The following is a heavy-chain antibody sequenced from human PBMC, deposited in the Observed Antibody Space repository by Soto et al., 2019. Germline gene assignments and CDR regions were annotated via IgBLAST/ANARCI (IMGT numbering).Heavy chain of an antibody. CDR3: AKGRASDCPGCTQDY. CDR1: AFTFSSYA. V-gene: IGHV3-23*01. CDR2: VSGSGDST. J-gene: IGHJ4*02. Sequence: GGSLRLTCAASAFTFSSYAMSWVRQAPGKGLEWVSAVSGSGDSTYYADSVKGRFTISRDNSKNTLYLQMNSLRAEDTAVYYCAKGRASDCPGCTQDYWGQGTLVTVSS. D-gene: IGHD2-21*02.